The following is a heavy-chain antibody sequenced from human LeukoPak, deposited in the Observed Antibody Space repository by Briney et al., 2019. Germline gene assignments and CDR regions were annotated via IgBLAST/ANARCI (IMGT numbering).Heavy chain of an antibody. CDR1: GGSFSGYY. D-gene: IGHD3-10*01. Sequence: SETLSLTCAVYGGSFSGYYWSWIRQPPGKGLEWIGEINHSGSTNYNPSLKSRVTISVDTSKNQFSLKLSSVTAADTAVYYCARDSGRGMVRGVPNRKFDYWGQGTLVTVSS. CDR2: INHSGST. CDR3: ARDSGRGMVRGVPNRKFDY. J-gene: IGHJ4*02. V-gene: IGHV4-34*01.